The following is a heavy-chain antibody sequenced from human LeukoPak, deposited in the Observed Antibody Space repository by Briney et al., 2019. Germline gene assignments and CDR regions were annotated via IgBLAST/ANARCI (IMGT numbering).Heavy chain of an antibody. CDR3: ARDIYGSGADY. CDR2: INPNSGGT. J-gene: IGHJ4*02. D-gene: IGHD3-10*01. Sequence: ASVKVSCKASGYTFTDYYMHWVRQAPRQGLEWMGWINPNSGGTNYAQKFQGRVTMTRDTSTSTAYMELSRLTSDDTAVYYCARDIYGSGADYWGQGTLVTVSS. CDR1: GYTFTDYY. V-gene: IGHV1-2*02.